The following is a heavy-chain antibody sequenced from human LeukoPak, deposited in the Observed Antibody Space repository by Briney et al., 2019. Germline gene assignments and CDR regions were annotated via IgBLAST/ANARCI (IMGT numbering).Heavy chain of an antibody. CDR2: IYYSGST. CDR1: GGSISSGGYY. J-gene: IGHJ4*02. V-gene: IGHV4-31*03. CDR3: ARGIAVAGTTDY. Sequence: PSETLSLTCTVSGGSISSGGYYWSWIRQHPGKGLEWIGYIYYSGSTYYNPSLKSRVTISVDTSKNQFSLKLSSVTAADTAVYYCARGIAVAGTTDYWGQGTLVTVSS. D-gene: IGHD6-19*01.